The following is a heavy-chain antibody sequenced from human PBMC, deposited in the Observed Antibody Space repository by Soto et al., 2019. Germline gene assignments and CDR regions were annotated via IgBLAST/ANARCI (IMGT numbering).Heavy chain of an antibody. D-gene: IGHD2-15*01. CDR1: GGSFSGYY. CDR2: INHSGST. V-gene: IGHV4-34*01. Sequence: QVQLQQWGAGLLKPSETLSLTCAVYGGSFSGYYWSWILQPPGKGLEWIGEINHSGSTNYNPSLKSRVTISVDTSKNQFSLKLSSVTAADTAVYYCASGKGNTLEVVFFDYWGQGTLVTVSS. J-gene: IGHJ4*02. CDR3: ASGKGNTLEVVFFDY.